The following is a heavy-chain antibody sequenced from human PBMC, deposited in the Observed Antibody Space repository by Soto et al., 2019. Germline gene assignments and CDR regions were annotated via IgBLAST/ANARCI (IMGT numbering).Heavy chain of an antibody. CDR3: ARLFCSTTTCDSWFDP. CDR1: GYGFSTYW. J-gene: IGHJ5*02. D-gene: IGHD2-2*01. CDR2: IYPGDSDT. Sequence: GESLKISRQGSGYGFSTYWIAWVRQMPGKGLEWMGIIYPGDSDTRYSPSFQGHVTISLDKSISTAYLQWGSLKASDTAMYYCARLFCSTTTCDSWFDPWGQGTLVTVSS. V-gene: IGHV5-51*01.